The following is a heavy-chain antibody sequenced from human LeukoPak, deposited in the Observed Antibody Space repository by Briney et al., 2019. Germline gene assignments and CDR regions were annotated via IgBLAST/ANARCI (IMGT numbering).Heavy chain of an antibody. CDR3: ARVRITMVRGVIIRDYYFDY. V-gene: IGHV1-2*02. J-gene: IGHJ4*02. CDR1: GYTFTGYY. Sequence: ASVKVSCKASGYTFTGYYMHWVRQAPGQGLEWMGWINPNSGGTNYAQKFQGRVTMTRDTSISTAYMELSRLRSDDTAVYYCARVRITMVRGVIIRDYYFDYWGQGTLVTVSS. CDR2: INPNSGGT. D-gene: IGHD3-10*01.